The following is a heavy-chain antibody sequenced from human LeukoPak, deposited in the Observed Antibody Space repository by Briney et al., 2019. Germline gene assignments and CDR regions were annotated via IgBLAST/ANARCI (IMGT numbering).Heavy chain of an antibody. CDR3: ARLGDDYGEYFNWLDP. CDR1: GYTFTSYG. J-gene: IGHJ5*02. Sequence: ASVKVSCKASGYTFTSYGISWVRQAPGQGLEWMGWISAYNGNTNYAQKFQGRFTMSTDISTNTAYMELRSLTSDDTAMYYCARLGDDYGEYFNWLDPWGQGTLVTVSS. CDR2: ISAYNGNT. D-gene: IGHD4-17*01. V-gene: IGHV1-18*01.